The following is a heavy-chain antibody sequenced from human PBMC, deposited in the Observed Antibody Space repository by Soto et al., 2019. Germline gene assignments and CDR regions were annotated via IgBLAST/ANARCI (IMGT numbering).Heavy chain of an antibody. CDR1: GFTFSTYA. CDR2: LTPSGGET. J-gene: IGHJ3*02. V-gene: IGHV3-23*01. CDR3: AHPRGYGVFDAYDI. D-gene: IGHD4-17*01. Sequence: GGSLRLSCVGSGFTFSTYAMSWVRQAPGRGLEWVSALTPSGGETYYADSVKGRFTISRDNSMNALYLQMNSLRIEDTAVYYCAHPRGYGVFDAYDIWGQGTMVTVSS.